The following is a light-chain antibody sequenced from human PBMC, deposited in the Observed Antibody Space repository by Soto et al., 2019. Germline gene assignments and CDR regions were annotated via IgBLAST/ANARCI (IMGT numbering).Light chain of an antibody. Sequence: QAVVTQEPSLPVSPGGTVSLTCGSSTGAVTNGHYPYWFQQKPGQAPRTLIYDTTNRHSWTPARFSGSLLGGKAALTLSGAQPEDEAEYYCLLSYNSTYVFAKGTKVTVL. V-gene: IGLV7-46*01. CDR1: TGAVTNGHY. J-gene: IGLJ1*01. CDR3: LLSYNSTYV. CDR2: DTT.